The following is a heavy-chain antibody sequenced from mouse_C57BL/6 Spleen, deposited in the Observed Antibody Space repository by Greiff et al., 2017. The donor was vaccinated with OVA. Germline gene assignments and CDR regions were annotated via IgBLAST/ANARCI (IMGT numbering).Heavy chain of an antibody. V-gene: IGHV2-6-1*01. CDR1: GFSLTSYG. CDR2: IWSDGST. D-gene: IGHD2-10*01. Sequence: QVQLKESGPGLVAPSQSLSITCTVSGFSLTSYGVHWVRQPPGKGLEWLVVIWSDGSTTYNSALKSRLSISKDNSKSQVFLKMNSLQTDDTAMYYCARHEAYYGNYDYAMDYWGQGTSVTVSS. J-gene: IGHJ4*01. CDR3: ARHEAYYGNYDYAMDY.